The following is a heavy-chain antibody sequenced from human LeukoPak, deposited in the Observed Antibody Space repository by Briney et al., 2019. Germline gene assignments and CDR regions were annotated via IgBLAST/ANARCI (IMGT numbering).Heavy chain of an antibody. CDR2: ISYDGSDK. J-gene: IGHJ4*02. V-gene: IGHV3-30*18. CDR3: AKGIAGIPTIDY. Sequence: GRSLRPSCAASGFTFSSYGMHWVRQAPGKGLEWVAVISYDGSDKYYADSVKGRFTISRDNSKNTLYMQMNSLRAEDTAVYYCAKGIAGIPTIDYWGQGTLVTVSS. D-gene: IGHD6-13*01. CDR1: GFTFSSYG.